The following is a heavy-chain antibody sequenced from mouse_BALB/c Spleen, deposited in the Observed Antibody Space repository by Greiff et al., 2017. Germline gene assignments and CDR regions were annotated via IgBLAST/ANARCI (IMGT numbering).Heavy chain of an antibody. CDR3: ARLGNYAWYFDV. J-gene: IGHJ1*01. CDR2: IWAGGST. V-gene: IGHV2-9*02. CDR1: GFSLTSYG. D-gene: IGHD2-1*01. Sequence: VQLVESGPGLVAPSQSLSITCTVSGFSLTSYGVHWVRQPPGKGLEWLGVIWAGGSTNYNSALMSRLSISKDNSKSQVFLKMNSLQTDDTAMYYCARLGNYAWYFDVWGAGTTVTVSS.